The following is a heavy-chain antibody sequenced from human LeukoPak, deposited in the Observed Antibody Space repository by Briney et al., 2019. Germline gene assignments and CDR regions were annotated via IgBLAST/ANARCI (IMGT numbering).Heavy chain of an antibody. D-gene: IGHD6-19*01. CDR3: ARDNSGSGWYDFAY. CDR1: AFTFSNFW. Sequence: PGGSLRLSCATSAFTFSNFWMSWVRQAPGKGLEWVANIKPDGSEKYYVDSVRGRFAISRDNAKNSLYLQMNSLRAEDTAVYYCARDNSGSGWYDFAYWGQGTPVTVSS. J-gene: IGHJ4*02. CDR2: IKPDGSEK. V-gene: IGHV3-7*01.